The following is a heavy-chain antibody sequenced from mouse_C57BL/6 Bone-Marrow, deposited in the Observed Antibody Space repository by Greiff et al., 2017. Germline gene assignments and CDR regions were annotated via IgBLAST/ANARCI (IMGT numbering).Heavy chain of an antibody. Sequence: EVKLQESGGGLVQPGESLKLSCESNEYEFPSPDMSWVRQTPEKRLELVAAINSAGGSTYYPDTIEGRFIIARDNTKKTLYLKMISLRSEDTALYDCARPEGNAILDYWGQGTTLTVSS. CDR1: EYEFPSPD. CDR3: ARPEGNAILDY. J-gene: IGHJ2*01. D-gene: IGHD2-1*01. V-gene: IGHV5-2*01. CDR2: INSAGGST.